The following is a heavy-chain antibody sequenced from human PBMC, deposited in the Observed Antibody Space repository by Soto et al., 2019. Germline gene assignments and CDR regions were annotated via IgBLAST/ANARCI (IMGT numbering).Heavy chain of an antibody. CDR3: AHRGYMYGNWDHGYFDY. J-gene: IGHJ4*02. D-gene: IGHD5-18*01. V-gene: IGHV2-5*02. CDR2: IYWDDDK. CDR1: GFSLTTSGVG. Sequence: QISLKESGPTRVKSTQTLTLTCTFSGFSLTTSGVGVGWIRQPPGRALEWLAVIYWDDDKRYSPSLKSRLTITNDTSKNQVVLTMTNMDPVDTATYFCAHRGYMYGNWDHGYFDYWGQGALVTVSS.